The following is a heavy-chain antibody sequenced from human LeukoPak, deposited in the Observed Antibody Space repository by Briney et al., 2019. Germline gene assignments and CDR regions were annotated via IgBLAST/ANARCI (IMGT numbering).Heavy chain of an antibody. CDR3: ARVPYCSSTSCYAIFDY. CDR1: GFTFSSYW. J-gene: IGHJ4*02. CDR2: IKQDGSEK. D-gene: IGHD2-2*01. Sequence: GGSLRLSCAASGFTFSSYWMSWVRQAPGKGLEWVANIKQDGSEKYYVDSVKGRFTISRDNAENSLYLQMNSLRAEDTAVYYCARVPYCSSTSCYAIFDYWGQGTPITVPS. V-gene: IGHV3-7*05.